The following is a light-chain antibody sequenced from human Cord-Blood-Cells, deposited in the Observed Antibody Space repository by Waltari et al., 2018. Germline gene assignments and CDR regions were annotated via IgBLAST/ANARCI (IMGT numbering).Light chain of an antibody. CDR3: QQRSNWPPSLT. CDR2: YAS. CDR1: QSVSSY. Sequence: EIVLTQSPATLSSSPGERATLSCRASQSVSSYLAWYQQKPGQAPRLLIYYASNRATGIPGRFSGSGSGTDFTLTISSLEPEDFAVYYCQQRSNWPPSLTFGGGTKVEIK. J-gene: IGKJ4*01. V-gene: IGKV3-11*01.